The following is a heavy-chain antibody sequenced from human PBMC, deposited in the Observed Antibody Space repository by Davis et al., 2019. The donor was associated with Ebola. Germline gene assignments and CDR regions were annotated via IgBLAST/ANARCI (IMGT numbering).Heavy chain of an antibody. CDR2: INLSGGST. D-gene: IGHD3-16*01. Sequence: AASVKVSCKASGYTFTSYYMHWVRQAPGQGLEWMGIINLSGGSTSYAQKFQGRVTMTRDTSTSTVYMELSSLRSEDTAVYYCARGRDYDYVWGSQYYYYGMDVWGQGTTVTVSS. J-gene: IGHJ6*02. V-gene: IGHV1-46*01. CDR3: ARGRDYDYVWGSQYYYYGMDV. CDR1: GYTFTSYY.